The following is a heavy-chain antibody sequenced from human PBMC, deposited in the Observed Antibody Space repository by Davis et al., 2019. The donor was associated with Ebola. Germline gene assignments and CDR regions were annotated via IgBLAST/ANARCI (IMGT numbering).Heavy chain of an antibody. CDR1: GFTFSSYS. J-gene: IGHJ6*02. V-gene: IGHV3-30*18. D-gene: IGHD2-15*01. CDR3: AKGGSGSLPGMDV. Sequence: GGSLRLSCAASGFTFSSYSMNWVRQAPGKGLEWVAVISYDGSNKYYADSVKGRFTISRDNSKNTLYLQMNSLRAEDTAVYYCAKGGSGSLPGMDVWGQGTTVTVSS. CDR2: ISYDGSNK.